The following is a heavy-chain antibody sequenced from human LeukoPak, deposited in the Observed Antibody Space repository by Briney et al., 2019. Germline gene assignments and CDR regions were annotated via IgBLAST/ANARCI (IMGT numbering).Heavy chain of an antibody. V-gene: IGHV4-34*01. Sequence: SETLSLTCAVYGGSFSGYYWSWIRQPPGKGLGWIGEINHSGSTNYNPSLKSRVTISVDTSKNQFSLKLSSVTAADTAVYYCARGGGIVVVAADYYFDYWGQGTLVTVSS. CDR3: ARGGGIVVVAADYYFDY. CDR1: GGSFSGYY. D-gene: IGHD2-15*01. J-gene: IGHJ4*02. CDR2: INHSGST.